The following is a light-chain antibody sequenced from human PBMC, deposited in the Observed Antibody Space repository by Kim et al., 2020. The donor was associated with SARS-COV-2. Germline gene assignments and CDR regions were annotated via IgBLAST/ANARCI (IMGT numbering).Light chain of an antibody. V-gene: IGKV3D-15*01. Sequence: IVMTQSPATLSVPPGERATLSCRASQSISSTVAWYQHKPGHGPRLLIYDASTRATGIPARFSGTGSGTEFTLTISGLQSEDFAVYYCQQYSNWPPTYTFGQGTKVDIK. CDR1: QSISST. CDR2: DAS. J-gene: IGKJ2*01. CDR3: QQYSNWPPTYT.